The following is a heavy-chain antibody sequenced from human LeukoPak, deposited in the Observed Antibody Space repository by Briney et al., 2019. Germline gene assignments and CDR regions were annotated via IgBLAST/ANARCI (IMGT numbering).Heavy chain of an antibody. CDR1: GFTFSSHW. CDR2: LKEDGSEK. CDR3: ARGVYYFDY. V-gene: IGHV3-7*04. Sequence: PGGSLRLSCAASGFTFSSHWMTWVRQAPGKGLEWVANLKEDGSEKYYVDSVKGRFTISRDNAKNSLYLQMNSLRGDDMAVYYCARGVYYFDYWGQGTLVTVSS. J-gene: IGHJ4*02.